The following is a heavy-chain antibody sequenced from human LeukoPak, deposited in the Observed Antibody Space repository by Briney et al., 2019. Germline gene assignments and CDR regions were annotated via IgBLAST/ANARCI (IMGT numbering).Heavy chain of an antibody. D-gene: IGHD2-15*01. CDR2: INGSGGST. J-gene: IGHJ4*02. CDR1: GFTFSSYA. Sequence: GGSLRLSCAASGFTFSSYAMSWVRQAPGKGLEWVSDINGSGGSTYYADSVKGRFTISRDNSKNTLYLHMNSLRAEDTALYYCAKDVGGYCSGGSCYSLNYFDYWGQGTLVTVSS. CDR3: AKDVGGYCSGGSCYSLNYFDY. V-gene: IGHV3-23*01.